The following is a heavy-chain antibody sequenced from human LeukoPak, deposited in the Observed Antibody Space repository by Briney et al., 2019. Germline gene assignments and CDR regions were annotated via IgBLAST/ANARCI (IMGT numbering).Heavy chain of an antibody. Sequence: GGSLRVSCAAPGFTSSSYAMSWVRQAPGKGLEWVSAISGSGGRTYSADSVRGRVTISRDNSKIPLYLQMNSLRAEDTAVYYCAKHRGWLVHNWFDPWGQGNLVTVSS. CDR3: AKHRGWLVHNWFDP. D-gene: IGHD6-19*01. J-gene: IGHJ5*02. V-gene: IGHV3-23*01. CDR1: GFTSSSYA. CDR2: ISGSGGRT.